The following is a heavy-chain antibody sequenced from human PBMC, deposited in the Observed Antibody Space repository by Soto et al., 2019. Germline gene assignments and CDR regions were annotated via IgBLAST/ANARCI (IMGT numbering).Heavy chain of an antibody. CDR3: ARGGAWTPEGLGY. V-gene: IGHV3-30-3*01. CDR2: ISSDVVNY. Sequence: QVQLVESGGGVVQPGRSLRLSCAASGFTFSSFAMHWVRQAPGKGLEWLAVISSDVVNYYYSESVKGRFTISRDNSKNTLYPQMNSLRNEDTAVYYCARGGAWTPEGLGYWGQGTLVTVSS. CDR1: GFTFSSFA. D-gene: IGHD2-15*01. J-gene: IGHJ4*02.